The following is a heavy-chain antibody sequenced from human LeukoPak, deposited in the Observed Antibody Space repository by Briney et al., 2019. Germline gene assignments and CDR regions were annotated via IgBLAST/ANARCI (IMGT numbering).Heavy chain of an antibody. J-gene: IGHJ4*02. CDR2: ISGGGSRT. CDR1: GFTFSSYA. Sequence: GGSLRLSCAGSGFTFSSYAMNWVRQAPGKGLEWVSGISGGGSRTYHADSVKGRLTISRDNSKNTVYLQMNSLRAEDTAVYYCAKDPRLGLRDFWSGYIHWGQGTPVTVSS. D-gene: IGHD3-3*01. V-gene: IGHV3-23*01. CDR3: AKDPRLGLRDFWSGYIH.